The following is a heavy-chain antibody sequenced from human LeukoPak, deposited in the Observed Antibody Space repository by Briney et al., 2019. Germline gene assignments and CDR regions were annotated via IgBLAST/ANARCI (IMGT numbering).Heavy chain of an antibody. CDR2: INPSGGST. CDR1: GYTFTSYC. J-gene: IGHJ4*02. V-gene: IGHV1-46*01. D-gene: IGHD3-10*01. Sequence: ASVKVSCKASGYTFTSYCMHWVRQAPGQGLEWMGIINPSGGSTSYAQKFQGRVTMTRDTSTSTVYMELSSLRSEDTAVYYCARGRRGGLLWFGESPLDYWGQGTLVTVSS. CDR3: ARGRRGGLLWFGESPLDY.